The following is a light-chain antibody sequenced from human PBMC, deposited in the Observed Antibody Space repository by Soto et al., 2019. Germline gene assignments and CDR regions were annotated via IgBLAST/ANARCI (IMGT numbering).Light chain of an antibody. CDR3: QVWDTTNPVI. CDR1: NIEIKS. CDR2: DDG. J-gene: IGLJ2*01. Sequence: SYELTQPPSVSVAPGQTARITCGGNNIEIKSVHWYQQKPGQAPVLVVYDDGDRTTGIPERFSGSKSGNTATLTTSRVEAGDEADYYCQVWDTTNPVIFGGGTKPTVL. V-gene: IGLV3-21*02.